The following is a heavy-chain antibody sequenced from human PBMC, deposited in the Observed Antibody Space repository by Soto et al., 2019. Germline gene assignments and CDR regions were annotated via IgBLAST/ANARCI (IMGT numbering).Heavy chain of an antibody. J-gene: IGHJ3*02. Sequence: GGSLRLSCAASGFICSSYDMSWVRQAPGKGLEWVSTILVDGRTFYVDSVKGRLTISRDNSKNTVYLQMNSLTAGDTAQYYCAKATATGGGAFDICGQGTMVTVSS. V-gene: IGHV3-23*01. CDR2: ILVDGRT. D-gene: IGHD1-1*01. CDR1: GFICSSYD. CDR3: AKATATGGGAFDI.